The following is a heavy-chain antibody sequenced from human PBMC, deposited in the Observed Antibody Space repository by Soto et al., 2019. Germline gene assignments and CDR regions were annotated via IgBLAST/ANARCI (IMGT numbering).Heavy chain of an antibody. CDR2: ISSSSSYI. J-gene: IGHJ3*02. Sequence: GGSLRLSCAASGFTFSSYSMNWVRQAPGKGLEWVSSISSSSSYIHYADSVKGRFTISRDNAKNSLYLQMNSLRAEDTAVYNCARDRGYSYGDAFDIWGQGTMVTVSS. D-gene: IGHD5-18*01. CDR1: GFTFSSYS. CDR3: ARDRGYSYGDAFDI. V-gene: IGHV3-21*01.